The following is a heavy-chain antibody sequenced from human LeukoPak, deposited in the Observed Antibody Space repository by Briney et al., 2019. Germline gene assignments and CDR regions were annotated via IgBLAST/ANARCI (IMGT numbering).Heavy chain of an antibody. D-gene: IGHD3-10*01. Sequence: SETLSLTCTVSGGSISSYYWSWIRQPPGKGLEWIGYIYYSGSTNYNPSLKSRVTISVDTSKNQFSLKLSSVTAADTAVYYCARRDPYYGSGSLDPWGMDVWGQGTTVTVSS. CDR3: ARRDPYYGSGSLDPWGMDV. CDR2: IYYSGST. V-gene: IGHV4-59*08. CDR1: GGSISSYY. J-gene: IGHJ6*02.